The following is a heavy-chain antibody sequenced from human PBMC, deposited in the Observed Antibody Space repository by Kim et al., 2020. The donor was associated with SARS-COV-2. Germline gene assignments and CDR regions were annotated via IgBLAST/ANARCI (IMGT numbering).Heavy chain of an antibody. D-gene: IGHD1-1*01. Sequence: SETLSLICTVSGGSLSNYYWSWIRQPPGKGLEWIGFVFYNGITNYNPSLKSRVTISADTSTNQFSLKLTSVTAADTAVYFCARGGSWNLDSWGQGTLVTVSS. CDR3: ARGGSWNLDS. J-gene: IGHJ4*02. CDR2: VFYNGIT. V-gene: IGHV4-59*13. CDR1: GGSLSNYY.